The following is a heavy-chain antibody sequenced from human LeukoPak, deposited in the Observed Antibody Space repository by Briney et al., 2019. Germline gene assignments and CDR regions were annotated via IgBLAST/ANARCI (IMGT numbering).Heavy chain of an antibody. CDR3: ARTYYYDSSGYYGAFDI. Sequence: ASVKVSCKASGGTFSSYAISWVRQAPGQGLEWMGGIIPIFGTANYAQKFQGRVTITADESTSTAYMELSSLRSEDTAVYYCARTYYYDSSGYYGAFDIWGQGTMVTVSS. CDR2: IIPIFGTA. J-gene: IGHJ3*02. D-gene: IGHD3-22*01. V-gene: IGHV1-69*13. CDR1: GGTFSSYA.